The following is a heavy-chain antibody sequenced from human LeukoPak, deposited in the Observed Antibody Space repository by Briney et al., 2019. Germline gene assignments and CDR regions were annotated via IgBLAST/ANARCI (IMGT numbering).Heavy chain of an antibody. CDR3: ARAGVIFCIRYYMSYY. J-gene: IGHJ4*02. CDR1: GGSISSYY. Sequence: SETLSLTCTVSGGSISSYYWSWIRQPPGKGLEWIGYIYYSGSTNYNPSLKSRVTISIDTSKNQFSLKLSSVTAADTAVYYCARAGVIFCIRYYMSYYWGQGTLVTVSS. CDR2: IYYSGST. V-gene: IGHV4-59*01. D-gene: IGHD3-3*01.